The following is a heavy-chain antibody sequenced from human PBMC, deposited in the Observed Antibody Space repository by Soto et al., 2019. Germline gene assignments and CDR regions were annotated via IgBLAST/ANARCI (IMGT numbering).Heavy chain of an antibody. CDR2: INRSSSYI. CDR3: AMGITMVRGGPYFDY. CDR1: GFTFNRYS. Sequence: EVQLVESGGGLVKPGVSLRLSCAASGFTFNRYSMNWVRQAPGKGLEWVSSINRSSSYIYYADSVKGRFTISRDNAKNSLYLQMNSLRAEDTAVYYCAMGITMVRGGPYFDYWGQGTLVTVSS. V-gene: IGHV3-21*01. J-gene: IGHJ4*02. D-gene: IGHD3-10*01.